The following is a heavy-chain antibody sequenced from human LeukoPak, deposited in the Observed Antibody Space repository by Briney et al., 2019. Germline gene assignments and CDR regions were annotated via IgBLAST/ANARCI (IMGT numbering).Heavy chain of an antibody. V-gene: IGHV3-33*06. CDR1: VFSFSSYG. CDR3: AKEYYYGSGSYYTKPYFFDY. D-gene: IGHD3-10*01. J-gene: IGHJ4*02. CDR2: TWYDGSNK. Sequence: PGRSLTLSCAASVFSFSSYGMHWVRQAPGKGLEWVAVTWYDGSNKYYADSVKGRFTISRDNSKNTLYLQMNILRAEDTTVYYCAKEYYYGSGSYYTKPYFFDYWGQGTLVTVSS.